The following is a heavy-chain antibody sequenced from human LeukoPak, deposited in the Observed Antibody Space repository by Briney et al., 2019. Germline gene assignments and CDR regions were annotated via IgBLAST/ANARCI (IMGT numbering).Heavy chain of an antibody. CDR3: GRNGAYNLDY. V-gene: IGHV4-59*12. Sequence: SETLSLTCTVSGGSISSYYWSWIRQPPGKGLEWIGYIYYSGSTNYNPSLKSRVTMSVDNSKNQFSLKVTSVTAADTAVYYCGRNGAYNLDYWGQGILVTVSS. CDR1: GGSISSYY. J-gene: IGHJ4*02. CDR2: IYYSGST. D-gene: IGHD1-14*01.